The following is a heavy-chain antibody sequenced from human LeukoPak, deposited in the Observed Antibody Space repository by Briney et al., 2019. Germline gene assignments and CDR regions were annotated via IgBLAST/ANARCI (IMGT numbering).Heavy chain of an antibody. J-gene: IGHJ4*02. CDR2: IKHDGSEI. Sequence: GGSLRLSCAASGFTFSSYWMSWVRQAPGKGLEWVANIKHDGSEIYYVDSVKGRFTISRDNAKNSLYLQMNSLRVEDTAVYYCISGVRGDWGDYWGQGTLVTVSS. V-gene: IGHV3-7*01. CDR1: GFTFSSYW. D-gene: IGHD2-21*02. CDR3: ISGVRGDWGDY.